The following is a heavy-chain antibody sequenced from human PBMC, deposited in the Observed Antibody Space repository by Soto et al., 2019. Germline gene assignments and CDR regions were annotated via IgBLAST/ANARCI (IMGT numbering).Heavy chain of an antibody. D-gene: IGHD2-21*01. J-gene: IGHJ4*02. V-gene: IGHV3-33*01. CDR3: AGGGAKLSCGFDL. CDR2: TWCDGSTA. CDR1: GFTFSTFG. Sequence: QVQLVESGGGVVQPGRSLRLSCAASGFTFSTFGMHWVRQGPGKGLEWVAATWCDGSTAYYADSVKGRFTISRDNSKKPLYLQMSSLRAEDTAVYYWAGGGAKLSCGFDLWGQGTLVTVSS.